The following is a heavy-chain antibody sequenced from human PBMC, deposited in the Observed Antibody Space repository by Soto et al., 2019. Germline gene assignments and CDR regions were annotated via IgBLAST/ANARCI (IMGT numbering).Heavy chain of an antibody. CDR3: AKGITMVRGVIGRNNWNDLSFHYYAMDV. J-gene: IGHJ6*02. D-gene: IGHD3-10*01. CDR1: AFTFSSYY. CDR2: TSYDGSNK. Sequence: QVQLVESGGGVVQPGRSLRLSCAASAFTFSSYYMHWVRQAPGKGLEWVSVTSYDGSNKYYADSVKGRFTISRDNSKNTLYLHMNSLRAEDTAVYYCAKGITMVRGVIGRNNWNDLSFHYYAMDVWGQGTTVTVSS. V-gene: IGHV3-30*18.